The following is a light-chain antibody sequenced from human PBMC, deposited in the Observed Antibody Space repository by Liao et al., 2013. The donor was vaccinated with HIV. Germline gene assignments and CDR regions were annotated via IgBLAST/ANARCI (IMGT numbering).Light chain of an antibody. Sequence: SYVMTQPPSVSVAPGKTARITCGGNNIGSKSVHWYQQKPGQAPVLVIYSDSDRPSGIPERFSGSNSGNTATLIISRVEAGDEADYYCQAWDSSTVVFGGGTKLTVL. CDR3: QAWDSSTVV. J-gene: IGLJ2*01. CDR1: NIGSKS. V-gene: IGLV3-21*01. CDR2: SDS.